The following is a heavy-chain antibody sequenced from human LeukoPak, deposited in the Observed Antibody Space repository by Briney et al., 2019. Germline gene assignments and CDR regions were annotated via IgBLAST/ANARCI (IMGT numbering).Heavy chain of an antibody. J-gene: IGHJ4*02. CDR2: IYYSGST. Sequence: SETLSLTCTVSGGSTSSYYWSWIRQPPGKGLEWIGYIYYSGSTNYNPSLKSRVTISVDTSKNQFSLKLSSVTAADTAVYYCARVGWNGYFDYWGQGTLVTVSS. CDR1: GGSTSSYY. D-gene: IGHD1-1*01. CDR3: ARVGWNGYFDY. V-gene: IGHV4-59*01.